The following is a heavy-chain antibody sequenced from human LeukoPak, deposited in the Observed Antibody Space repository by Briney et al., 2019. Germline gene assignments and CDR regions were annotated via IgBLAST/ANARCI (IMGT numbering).Heavy chain of an antibody. CDR3: ASALYSSSSPFDY. J-gene: IGHJ4*02. CDR2: INHSGST. CDR1: DGSFSGYY. D-gene: IGHD6-6*01. Sequence: SETLSLTCAVYDGSFSGYYWSWVRQPPGKGLEWIGEINHSGSTNYNPSLKSRVTISVDTSKNQFSLKLSSVTAADTAVHYCASALYSSSSPFDYWGQGTLVTVSS. V-gene: IGHV4-34*01.